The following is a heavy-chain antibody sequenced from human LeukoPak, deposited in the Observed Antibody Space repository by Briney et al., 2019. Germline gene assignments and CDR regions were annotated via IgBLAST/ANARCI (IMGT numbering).Heavy chain of an antibody. D-gene: IGHD6-13*01. CDR2: IYYSGST. Sequence: SQTLSLTCTVSGGSISSGGYYWSWIRQHPGKGLEWIGYIYYSGSTYYNPSLKSRVTISVDTSKNQFSLKLSSVTAADTAVYYCARSGKILAAALGYFQHWGQGTLVTVSS. V-gene: IGHV4-31*03. CDR1: GGSISSGGYY. CDR3: ARSGKILAAALGYFQH. J-gene: IGHJ1*01.